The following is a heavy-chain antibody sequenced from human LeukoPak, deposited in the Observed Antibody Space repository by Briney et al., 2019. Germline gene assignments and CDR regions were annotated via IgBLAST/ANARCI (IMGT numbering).Heavy chain of an antibody. CDR3: ATKKTATSPFDY. J-gene: IGHJ4*02. Sequence: GESLKISCKGSGYIFTTYWIGWVRQMPGKGLEWMGIIYPGDSVTTYSPSLQGHVTISVDKSINTAYLQWSSLKASDTAIYCCATKKTATSPFDYWGQGTLVTVSS. D-gene: IGHD1/OR15-1a*01. CDR1: GYIFTTYW. V-gene: IGHV5-51*01. CDR2: IYPGDSVT.